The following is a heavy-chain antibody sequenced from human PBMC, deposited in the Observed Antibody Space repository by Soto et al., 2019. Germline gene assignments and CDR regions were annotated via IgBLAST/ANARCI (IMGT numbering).Heavy chain of an antibody. V-gene: IGHV3-23*01. Sequence: RLSCAASGFTFSSYAMSWVRQAPGKGLEWVSAISGSGGSTYYADSVKGRFTISRDNSKNTLYLQMNSLRAEDTAVYYCAKEGGYDILTGYYAVPYYYYGMDVWGQGTTVTVSS. D-gene: IGHD3-9*01. CDR1: GFTFSSYA. J-gene: IGHJ6*02. CDR3: AKEGGYDILTGYYAVPYYYYGMDV. CDR2: ISGSGGST.